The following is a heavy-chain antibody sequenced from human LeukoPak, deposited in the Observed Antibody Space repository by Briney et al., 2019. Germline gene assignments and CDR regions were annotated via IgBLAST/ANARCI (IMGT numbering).Heavy chain of an antibody. CDR2: IYSGGST. V-gene: IGHV3-53*01. Sequence: GGSLSLSCAASGFTVSSHYMSWVRPAPGKGLEWVAVIYSGGSTYYADSVKGRFTISRDNSKNTLYLQMNSLRAEDTAVYYCASPGGGLRLGYWGEGTLVTVS. D-gene: IGHD5-12*01. CDR1: GFTVSSHY. CDR3: ASPGGGLRLGY. J-gene: IGHJ4*02.